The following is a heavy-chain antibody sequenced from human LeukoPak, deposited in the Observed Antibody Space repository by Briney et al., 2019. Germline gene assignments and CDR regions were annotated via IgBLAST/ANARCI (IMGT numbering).Heavy chain of an antibody. CDR3: AKDIYDILTGPAW. CDR1: GFTFDDYA. Sequence: GRSLRLSCAASGFTFDDYAMHWVRQAPGKGLEWVSGISWNSGSIGYADSVKGRFTIPRDNAKNSLYLQMNSLRAEDTALYYCAKDIYDILTGPAWWGQGTLVTVSS. V-gene: IGHV3-9*01. CDR2: ISWNSGSI. J-gene: IGHJ4*02. D-gene: IGHD3-9*01.